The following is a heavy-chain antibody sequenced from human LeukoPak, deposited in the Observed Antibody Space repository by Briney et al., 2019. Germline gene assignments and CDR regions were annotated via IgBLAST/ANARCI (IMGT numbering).Heavy chain of an antibody. J-gene: IGHJ6*02. V-gene: IGHV1-18*01. Sequence: ASVKVSCKASGYTFTSYGISWVRQAPGQGLEWMGWISAYNGNTNYAQKLQGRVTMTTDTSTSTAYMELRSLRSDDTAVYYCARDGDIVATDNYYYGMDVWGQGTTVTVSS. CDR1: GYTFTSYG. D-gene: IGHD5-12*01. CDR3: ARDGDIVATDNYYYGMDV. CDR2: ISAYNGNT.